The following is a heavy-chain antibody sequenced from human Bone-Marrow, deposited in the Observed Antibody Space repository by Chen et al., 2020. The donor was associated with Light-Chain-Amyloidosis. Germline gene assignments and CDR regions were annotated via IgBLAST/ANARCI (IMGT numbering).Heavy chain of an antibody. V-gene: IGHV1-46*01. J-gene: IGHJ4*02. CDR1: GYTFINYY. Sequence: QVNLVQSGAEAKKPGASMKISCKASGYTFINYYIHWVRQAPGQGLEWMGAINPNDGNTTYVQKFQGRVSVTRDTSSDTVYMDVTRLTSDDTAMYFCTRTDSNYIFDYWGQGTLVTVSA. CDR3: TRTDSNYIFDY. CDR2: INPNDGNT. D-gene: IGHD4-4*01.